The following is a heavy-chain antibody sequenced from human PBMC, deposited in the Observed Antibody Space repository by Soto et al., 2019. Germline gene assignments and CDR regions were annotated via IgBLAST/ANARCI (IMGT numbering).Heavy chain of an antibody. J-gene: IGHJ4*02. CDR3: TRGPRATSAGTSAH. V-gene: IGHV3-74*01. CDR1: GFTFNMYW. CDR2: IYNDGTYA. Sequence: GVSLRLSCAGSGFTFNMYWTHWVRQVPGKGPVWVARIYNDGTYADYADSVKGRFTISRDNAKDTLYLQMNDLRAEDSALYHCTRGPRATSAGTSAHWGQGTLVTVSS. D-gene: IGHD6-13*01.